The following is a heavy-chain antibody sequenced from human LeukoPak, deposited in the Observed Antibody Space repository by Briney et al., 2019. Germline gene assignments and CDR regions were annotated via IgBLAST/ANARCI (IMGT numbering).Heavy chain of an antibody. J-gene: IGHJ4*02. V-gene: IGHV2-5*02. Sequence: SGPTLVKSTQTLTLTCTFSGFSLSTSGVGVGWIRQPPGKALEWLGFIYWDDDKRYSPSLKSRLTIIKDTSKNQVVLIMTDMDPVDTATYYCAHGVAGRGDFDYWGQGTLVTVAP. D-gene: IGHD6-19*01. CDR2: IYWDDDK. CDR1: GFSLSTSGVG. CDR3: AHGVAGRGDFDY.